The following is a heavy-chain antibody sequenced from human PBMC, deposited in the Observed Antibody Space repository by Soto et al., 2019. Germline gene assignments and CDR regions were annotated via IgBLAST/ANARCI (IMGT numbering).Heavy chain of an antibody. Sequence: GGSLRLSCAGSGFTFSNVEMTWVRQAPGKGLEWISYITRNSRTIYYADSVKGRFTISRDNAENSLYLQMNSLRAEDTAVYYCAKEATNINNFDYWGQGTLVTVSS. CDR1: GFTFSNVE. CDR3: AKEATNINNFDY. J-gene: IGHJ4*02. CDR2: ITRNSRTI. D-gene: IGHD1-26*01. V-gene: IGHV3-48*03.